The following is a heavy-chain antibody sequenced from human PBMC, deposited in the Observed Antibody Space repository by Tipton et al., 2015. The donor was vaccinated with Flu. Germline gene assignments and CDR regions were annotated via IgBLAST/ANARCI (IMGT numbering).Heavy chain of an antibody. Sequence: GSLRLSFAASGFTFSSYEMNWVRQAPGKGLEWVSYISSSGSTIYYADSVKGRFTISRDNAKNSLYLQMNSLRAEDTAVYYCARDREPCSGGSCSPHYGMDVWGQGTTVTVSS. J-gene: IGHJ6*02. CDR2: ISSSGSTI. CDR1: GFTFSSYE. D-gene: IGHD2-15*01. V-gene: IGHV3-48*03. CDR3: ARDREPCSGGSCSPHYGMDV.